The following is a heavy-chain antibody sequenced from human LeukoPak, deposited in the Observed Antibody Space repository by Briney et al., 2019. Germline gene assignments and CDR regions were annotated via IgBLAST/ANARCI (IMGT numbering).Heavy chain of an antibody. CDR1: GFTFSDYA. CDR3: ARGHASGTYYSDY. V-gene: IGHV3-23*01. CDR2: INGSGGNT. D-gene: IGHD3-10*01. J-gene: IGHJ4*02. Sequence: GGSLRLSCAASGFTFSDYAMSWVRQAPGKGLEWVSAINGSGGNTYYADSVRGRFTISRDKSKNTLFLQMNSLRAEDTAVYYCARGHASGTYYSDYWGQGTLVTVSS.